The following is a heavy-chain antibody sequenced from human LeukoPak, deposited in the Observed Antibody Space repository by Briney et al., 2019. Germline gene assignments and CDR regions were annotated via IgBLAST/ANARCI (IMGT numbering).Heavy chain of an antibody. CDR1: GFTFSSYS. D-gene: IGHD3-10*01. CDR3: ARDQEIMVRGNDY. CDR2: ISSSSSYI. V-gene: IGHV3-21*01. Sequence: PGESLRPSCSASGFTFSSYSMTWVRQAPGKGLEWVSSISSSSSYIYYADSVNRRFTTSRDNAKNSLYLQMNSLRDVDTAVYYCARDQEIMVRGNDYWGEGTLVTVSS. J-gene: IGHJ4*02.